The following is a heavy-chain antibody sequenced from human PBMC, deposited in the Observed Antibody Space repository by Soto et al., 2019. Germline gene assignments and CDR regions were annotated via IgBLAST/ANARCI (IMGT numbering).Heavy chain of an antibody. CDR1: GGTFSSYT. CDR2: IIPILGIA. V-gene: IGHV1-69*04. CDR3: AREGAYCSGGSCYVRGRLYFDY. J-gene: IGHJ4*02. Sequence: ASVKVSCKASGGTFSSYTISWVRQAPGQGLEWMGRIIPILGIANYAQKFQGRVTITADKSTSTAYMELSSLRSEETAVYYCAREGAYCSGGSCYVRGRLYFDYWGQGTLVTVSS. D-gene: IGHD2-15*01.